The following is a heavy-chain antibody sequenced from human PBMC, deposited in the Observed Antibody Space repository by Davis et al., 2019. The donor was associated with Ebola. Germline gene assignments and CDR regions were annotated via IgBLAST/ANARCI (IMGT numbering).Heavy chain of an antibody. V-gene: IGHV3-9*01. CDR3: AKEEWELERAFDI. CDR2: ISWNSGSI. CDR1: GFTFADYA. Sequence: PGGSLRLSCAASGFTFADYAMHWVRQAPGKGLEWVSGISWNSGSIGYADSVKGRFTISRDNAKNSLYLQMNSLRAEDTALYYCAKEEWELERAFDIWGQGTMVTVSS. J-gene: IGHJ3*02. D-gene: IGHD1-26*01.